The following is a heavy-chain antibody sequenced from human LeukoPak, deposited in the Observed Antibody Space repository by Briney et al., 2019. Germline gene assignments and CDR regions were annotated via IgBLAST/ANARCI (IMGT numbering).Heavy chain of an antibody. CDR1: GFTFRSYW. Sequence: PGGSLRLSCAASGFTFRSYWMSWVRQDPGKGLEWVANIKQDGSEKYYVDSVKGRFTISRDNAKNSLYLQMNSLRAEDTAVYYCAREGGIVVVPAAPRGDAFDIWGQGTMVTVSS. D-gene: IGHD2-2*01. CDR2: IKQDGSEK. CDR3: AREGGIVVVPAAPRGDAFDI. V-gene: IGHV3-7*03. J-gene: IGHJ3*02.